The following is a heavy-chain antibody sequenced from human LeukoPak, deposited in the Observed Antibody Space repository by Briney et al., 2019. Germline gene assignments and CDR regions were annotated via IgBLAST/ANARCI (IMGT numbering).Heavy chain of an antibody. CDR2: IYYSGST. CDR1: GGSISSGDYY. Sequence: SETLSLTCPVSGGSISSGDYYWRWIRQPPGKGLEWIGYIYYSGSTYYNPSLKSRVTISVDTSKNQFSLKLSSVTAADTAVYYCARVRYYASYFDYWGQGTLVTVSS. CDR3: ARVRYYASYFDY. J-gene: IGHJ4*02. V-gene: IGHV4-30-4*01. D-gene: IGHD3-10*01.